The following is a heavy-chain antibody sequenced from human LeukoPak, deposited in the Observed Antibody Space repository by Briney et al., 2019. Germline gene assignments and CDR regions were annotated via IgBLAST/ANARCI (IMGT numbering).Heavy chain of an antibody. D-gene: IGHD3-10*01. Sequence: PGGSLRLSCAASGFTFDDYAMHWVRQAPGKGLEWVSGISWNSGSIGYADSVKGRFTISRDNAKNSLYLQMNSLRAEDTALYYCAKARRAWGVREGVHFDYWGQGTLVTVSS. CDR1: GFTFDDYA. CDR3: AKARRAWGVREGVHFDY. CDR2: ISWNSGSI. V-gene: IGHV3-9*01. J-gene: IGHJ4*02.